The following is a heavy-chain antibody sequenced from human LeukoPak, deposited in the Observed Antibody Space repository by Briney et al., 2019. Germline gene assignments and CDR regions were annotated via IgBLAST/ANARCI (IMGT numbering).Heavy chain of an antibody. V-gene: IGHV1-46*01. CDR1: GYTFIHYY. CDR2: VDPSGDIA. CDR3: ARGHSSPDY. J-gene: IGHJ4*02. Sequence: ASVKVSCKTSGYTFIHYYMHWVRQASGEGFEWMGIVDPSGDIATYAQKFQGRVTLTTDTSTSTFYMELSSLRSEDTAIYYCARGHSSPDYWGQGTLVTVSS. D-gene: IGHD6-13*01.